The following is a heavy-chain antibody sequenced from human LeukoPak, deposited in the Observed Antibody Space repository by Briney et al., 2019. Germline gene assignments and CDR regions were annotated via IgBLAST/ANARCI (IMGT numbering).Heavy chain of an antibody. CDR1: GGSISSYY. CDR3: AKSSGWQLDY. Sequence: MSSETLSLTCTVSGGSISSYYWSWIRQPPGKGLEWIGYIYYSGSTNYNPSLKSRVTISVDTSKNQFSLKLSSVTAADTAVYYCAKSSGWQLDYWGQGTLVTVSS. CDR2: IYYSGST. V-gene: IGHV4-59*01. D-gene: IGHD6-19*01. J-gene: IGHJ4*02.